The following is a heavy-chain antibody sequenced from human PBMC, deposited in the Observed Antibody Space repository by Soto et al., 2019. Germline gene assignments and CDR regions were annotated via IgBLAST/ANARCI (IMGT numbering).Heavy chain of an antibody. CDR1: GDSVSSNSAA. CDR3: ARAAGAKTVYYYYGMDV. CDR2: TYYRSKWYN. V-gene: IGHV6-1*01. J-gene: IGHJ6*02. Sequence: PSQTLSLTCAISGDSVSSNSAAWNWIRQSPSRGLEWLGRTYYRSKWYNDYAVSVKSRITINPDTSKNQFSLQLNSVTPEDMAVYYCARAAGAKTVYYYYGMDVWGQGTTVTVSS.